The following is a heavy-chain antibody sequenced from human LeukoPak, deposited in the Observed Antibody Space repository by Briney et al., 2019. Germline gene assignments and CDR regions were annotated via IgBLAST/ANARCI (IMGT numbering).Heavy chain of an antibody. CDR2: INSDASST. D-gene: IGHD6-19*01. V-gene: IGHV3-74*01. J-gene: IGHJ4*02. CDR3: ARVAAVAGAGFDY. Sequence: GGSLRLSCAASGFIFSSYWMHWVRQAPGRGLVWVSRINSDASSTSYADSVKGRFTISRDNAKNTLYLQMNSLRAEDTAVYYCARVAAVAGAGFDYWGQGTLVTVSS. CDR1: GFIFSSYW.